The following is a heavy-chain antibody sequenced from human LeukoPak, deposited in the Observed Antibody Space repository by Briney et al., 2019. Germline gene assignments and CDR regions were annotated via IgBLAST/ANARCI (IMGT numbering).Heavy chain of an antibody. CDR2: IYYSGST. Sequence: SETLSLTCTVSGGSISSYYWSWIRQPPGKGLEWIGYIYYSGSTNYNPSLKSRVTISVDTSKNQFSLKLSSVTAADTAVYYCARHSLLRGWLVEFNYFDYWGQGTLVTVSS. J-gene: IGHJ4*02. V-gene: IGHV4-59*08. D-gene: IGHD6-19*01. CDR3: ARHSLLRGWLVEFNYFDY. CDR1: GGSISSYY.